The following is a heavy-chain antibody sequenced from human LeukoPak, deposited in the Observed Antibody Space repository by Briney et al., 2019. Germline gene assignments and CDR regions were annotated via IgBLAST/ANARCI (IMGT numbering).Heavy chain of an antibody. V-gene: IGHV4-34*01. Sequence: PSETLSLTCAVYGGSFSGYYWSWIRQPPGKGLEWIGEINHSGSTNYNPSLKSRVTISVDTSKNQFSLKLSSVTAADTAVYHCARGYSSSWYPGGGFDPWGQGTLVTVSS. CDR2: INHSGST. J-gene: IGHJ5*02. D-gene: IGHD6-13*01. CDR1: GGSFSGYY. CDR3: ARGYSSSWYPGGGFDP.